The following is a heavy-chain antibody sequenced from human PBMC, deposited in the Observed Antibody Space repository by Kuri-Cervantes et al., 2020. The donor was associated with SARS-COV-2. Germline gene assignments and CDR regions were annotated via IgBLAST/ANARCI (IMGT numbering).Heavy chain of an antibody. CDR2: ISTSGSTT. Sequence: GGSLRLSCTASGFTFSDYYMTWIRQAPGKGLEWISYISTSGSTTYYADSVKGRFTISRDNAKNSLYLQMNSLRAEDTAVYYCASEVVAATYGQALDYWGQGTLVTVSS. CDR3: ASEVVAATYGQALDY. V-gene: IGHV3-11*01. D-gene: IGHD2-15*01. CDR1: GFTFSDYY. J-gene: IGHJ4*02.